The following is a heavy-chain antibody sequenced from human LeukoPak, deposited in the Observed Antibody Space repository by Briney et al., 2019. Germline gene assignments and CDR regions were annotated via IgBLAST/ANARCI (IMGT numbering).Heavy chain of an antibody. Sequence: SQTLSLTCTVSGGSISSGSYHWSWIRQPAGKGLEWIGSMYHSGSTYYNPSLKSRVTMSVDTSKNQFSLRLSSVTAADTAIYYCARGRTSDYYYDYWGQGTLVTVSS. J-gene: IGHJ4*02. V-gene: IGHV4-61*02. CDR3: ARGRTSDYYYDY. D-gene: IGHD3-22*01. CDR1: GGSISSGSYH. CDR2: MYHSGST.